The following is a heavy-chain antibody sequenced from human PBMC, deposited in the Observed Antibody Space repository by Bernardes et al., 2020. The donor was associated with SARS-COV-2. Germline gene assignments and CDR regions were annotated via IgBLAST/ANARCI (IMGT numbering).Heavy chain of an antibody. CDR2: INHSGST. CDR1: GGSFSGYF. Sequence: SETLSLTCAVYGGSFSGYFWNWIRQPPGRGLAWIGGINHSGSTFYNPSLKSRVTFSVDTTKNQFSLKLTSVTAADTAIYYCARGRTPMVRGIVKGASKYFDFGGRGTQVTVSS. D-gene: IGHD3-10*01. CDR3: ARGRTPMVRGIVKGASKYFDF. V-gene: IGHV4-34*01. J-gene: IGHJ2*01.